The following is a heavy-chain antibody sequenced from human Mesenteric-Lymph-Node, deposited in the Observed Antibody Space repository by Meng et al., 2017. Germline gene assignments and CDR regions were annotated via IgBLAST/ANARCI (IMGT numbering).Heavy chain of an antibody. CDR2: ISYDESTK. D-gene: IGHD6-19*01. Sequence: GESLKISCAASGFTLTSYAMHWVRLVPGKGLEWVAVISYDESTKLYADSVMGRFTISRDNSKNTLYLQMNSLRADDTAVYYCARDREWLVFDYWGQGTLVTVSS. V-gene: IGHV3-30*04. CDR1: GFTLTSYA. CDR3: ARDREWLVFDY. J-gene: IGHJ4*02.